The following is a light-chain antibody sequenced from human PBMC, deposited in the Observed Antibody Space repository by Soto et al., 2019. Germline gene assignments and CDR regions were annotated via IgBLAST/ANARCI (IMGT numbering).Light chain of an antibody. CDR2: AVS. J-gene: IGKJ1*01. V-gene: IGKV1-39*01. CDR1: QSISNF. Sequence: DIQMTQSPSSLSASVGDRVTITCRASQSISNFLNWYQQKPGKAPKLVIYAVSNLESGVPSRFSGSGSGTEFTLNISSLQPEDFATYSCQQSYGTPKTFGQGTKVDIK. CDR3: QQSYGTPKT.